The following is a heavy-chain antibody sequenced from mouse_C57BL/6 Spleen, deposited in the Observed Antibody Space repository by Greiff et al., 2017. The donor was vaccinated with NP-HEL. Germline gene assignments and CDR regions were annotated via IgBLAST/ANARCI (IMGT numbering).Heavy chain of an antibody. J-gene: IGHJ3*01. Sequence: EVQLQQSGPELVKPGASVKIPCKASGYTFTDYNMDWVKQSHGKSLEWIGDINPNNGGTIYNQKFKGKATLTVDKSSSTAYMELRSLTSEDTAVYYCARRGNYYDYDGIAYWGQGTLVTVSA. CDR2: INPNNGGT. CDR3: ARRGNYYDYDGIAY. D-gene: IGHD2-4*01. V-gene: IGHV1-18*01. CDR1: GYTFTDYN.